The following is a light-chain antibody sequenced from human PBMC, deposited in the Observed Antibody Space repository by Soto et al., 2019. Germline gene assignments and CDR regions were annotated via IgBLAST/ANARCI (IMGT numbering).Light chain of an antibody. CDR2: KSS. J-gene: IGKJ1*01. V-gene: IGKV1-5*01. CDR1: QDLDKW. CDR3: QQYSSYWT. Sequence: ILMSQSPSSLSASVGDRVTITCRASQDLDKWLAWYQQKPGRAPNLLIYKSSTLRQGGPSRSSGFGSGTEYILTITDLQPDDFATYYCQQYSSYWTFGQGTVVEMK.